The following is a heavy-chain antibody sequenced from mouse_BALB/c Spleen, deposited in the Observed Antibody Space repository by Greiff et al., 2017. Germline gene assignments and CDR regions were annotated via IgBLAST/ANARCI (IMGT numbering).Heavy chain of an antibody. CDR1: GFTFSSFG. V-gene: IGHV5-17*02. Sequence: EVMLVESGGGLVQPGGSRKLSCAASGFTFSSFGMHWVRQAPEQGLEWVAYISSGSSTIYYADTVKGRFTISSDNHKNTLFLQMTSLRSEDTAMYYCARSSITTATCWFAYWGQGTLVTVSA. CDR2: ISSGSSTI. CDR3: ARSSITTATCWFAY. D-gene: IGHD1-2*01. J-gene: IGHJ3*01.